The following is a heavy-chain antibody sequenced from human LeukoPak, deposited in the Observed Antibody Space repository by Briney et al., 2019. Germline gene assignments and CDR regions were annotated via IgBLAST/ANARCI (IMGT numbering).Heavy chain of an antibody. CDR1: GYSFTNYG. Sequence: MHGESLKISCKGSGYSFTNYGIGWLRQVPGKGLEWVGIIFPRDSDAGYSPSFQGQVTMSVDKSISTAYLQWSNLKASDSATYYCARRGSGRERWFDPWGQGTLVTVSS. D-gene: IGHD3-10*01. CDR3: ARRGSGRERWFDP. J-gene: IGHJ5*02. CDR2: IFPRDSDA. V-gene: IGHV5-51*01.